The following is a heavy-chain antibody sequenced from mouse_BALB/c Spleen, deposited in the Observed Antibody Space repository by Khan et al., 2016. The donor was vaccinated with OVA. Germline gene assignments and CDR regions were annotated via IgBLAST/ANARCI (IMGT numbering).Heavy chain of an antibody. V-gene: IGHV3-2*02. D-gene: IGHD1-1*01. Sequence: EVQLQESGPGLVKPSQSLSLTCTVTGYSITSDYAWDWIRQFPGNKLEWMGCISYGGSTSYNPSLKSRISITRDTSKNQFFLQLNSVTTEDTATYYCARKNYYGYAMDYWGQGTSVTVSS. CDR3: ARKNYYGYAMDY. J-gene: IGHJ4*01. CDR2: ISYGGST. CDR1: GYSITSDYA.